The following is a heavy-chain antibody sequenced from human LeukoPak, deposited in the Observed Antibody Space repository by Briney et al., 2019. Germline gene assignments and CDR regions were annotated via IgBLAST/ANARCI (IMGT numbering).Heavy chain of an antibody. Sequence: GGSLRLSCAASGFTFSTYSMNWVRQAPGKGLQWVSYISDSGAGMYYADSVKGRFTISRDNSKNTLYLQMNSLTAEDTAVYYCARDGTVTAGPFDPWGGGTLVTVSS. D-gene: IGHD4-17*01. CDR2: ISDSGAGM. CDR1: GFTFSTYS. J-gene: IGHJ5*02. V-gene: IGHV3-48*01. CDR3: ARDGTVTAGPFDP.